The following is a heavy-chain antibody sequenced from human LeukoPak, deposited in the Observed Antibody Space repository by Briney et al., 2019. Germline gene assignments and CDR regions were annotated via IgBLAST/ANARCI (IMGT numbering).Heavy chain of an antibody. CDR3: ASRLTYYYDSSGPWGY. CDR1: GGSFSGYY. CDR2: INHSGST. D-gene: IGHD3-22*01. Sequence: SETLSLTCAVYGGSFSGYYWSWIRQPPGKGLEWTGEINHSGSTNYNPSLKSRVTISVDTSKNQFSLKLSSVTAADTAVYYCASRLTYYYDSSGPWGYWGQGTLVTVSS. J-gene: IGHJ4*02. V-gene: IGHV4-34*01.